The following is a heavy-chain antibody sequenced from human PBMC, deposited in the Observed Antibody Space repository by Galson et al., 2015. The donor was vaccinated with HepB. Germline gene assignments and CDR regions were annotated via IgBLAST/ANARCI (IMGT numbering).Heavy chain of an antibody. CDR3: VRPTAMALYYYYGMDV. CDR2: ISSNGGST. J-gene: IGHJ6*02. D-gene: IGHD5-18*01. Sequence: SLRLSCAASGFTFSSYAMHWVRQAPGKGLEYVSAISSNGGSTYYADSVKGRFTISRDNSKNTLYLQMSSLRAEDTAVYYCVRPTAMALYYYYGMDVWGQGTTVTVSS. V-gene: IGHV3-64D*06. CDR1: GFTFSSYA.